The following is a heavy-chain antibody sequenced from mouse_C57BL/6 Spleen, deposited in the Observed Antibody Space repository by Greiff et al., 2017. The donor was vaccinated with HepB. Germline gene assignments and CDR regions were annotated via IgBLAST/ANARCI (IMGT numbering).Heavy chain of an antibody. Sequence: VQLQQPGTELVKPGASVKLSCKASGYTFTSYWMHWVKQRPGQGLEWIGNINPSNGGTNYNEKFKSKATLTVDKSSSTAYMQLSSLTSEDSAVYYCAKGGYYGFYAMDYWGQGTSATVSS. J-gene: IGHJ4*01. CDR3: AKGGYYGFYAMDY. V-gene: IGHV1-53*01. CDR2: INPSNGGT. CDR1: GYTFTSYW. D-gene: IGHD1-2*01.